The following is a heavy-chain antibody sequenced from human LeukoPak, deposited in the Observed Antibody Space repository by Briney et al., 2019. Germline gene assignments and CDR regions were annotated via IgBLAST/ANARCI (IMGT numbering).Heavy chain of an antibody. CDR1: GFTFSNAW. Sequence: GGSLRLSCAASGFTFSNAWMSWVRQAPGKGLEWVSAISGSGGSTYYADSVKGRFTISRDNSKNTLYLQMNSLRAEDTAVYYCARLGSIDYWGQGTLVTVSS. CDR3: ARLGSIDY. D-gene: IGHD6-13*01. J-gene: IGHJ4*02. V-gene: IGHV3-23*01. CDR2: ISGSGGST.